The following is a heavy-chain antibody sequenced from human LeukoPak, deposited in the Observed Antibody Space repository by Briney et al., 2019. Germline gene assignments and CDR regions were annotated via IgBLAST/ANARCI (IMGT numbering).Heavy chain of an antibody. V-gene: IGHV3-21*01. J-gene: IGHJ6*02. Sequence: GGSLRLSCAASGFTFSSHSMNWVRQAPGKGLEWVSSISSTSTYIYYADSLKGRFTISRDNAKNSLYLQMNSLRAGDTAVYYCAVNNYYYGMDVWGQGTTVTVSS. CDR2: ISSTSTYI. CDR1: GFTFSSHS. CDR3: AVNNYYYGMDV.